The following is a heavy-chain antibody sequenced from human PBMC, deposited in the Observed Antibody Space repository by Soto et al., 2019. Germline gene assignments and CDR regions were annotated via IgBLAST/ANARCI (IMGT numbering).Heavy chain of an antibody. D-gene: IGHD3-10*01. Sequence: QVQLVQSGAEVKKPGASVKVSCKASGYTFTSYDINWVRQATGQGLEWMGWMNHNSGNTGYAQKFQGRVTMTRNTSISTAYMELSSLRSEDTAVYYCARPTMVRGVTNDYYYYYGMDVWGQGTTVTVSS. CDR2: MNHNSGNT. CDR3: ARPTMVRGVTNDYYYYYGMDV. V-gene: IGHV1-8*01. J-gene: IGHJ6*02. CDR1: GYTFTSYD.